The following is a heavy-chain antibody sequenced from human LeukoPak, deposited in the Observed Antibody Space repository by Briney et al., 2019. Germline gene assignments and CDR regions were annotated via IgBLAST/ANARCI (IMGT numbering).Heavy chain of an antibody. CDR1: GYTFTSYA. J-gene: IGHJ3*02. CDR3: ARGGTSFLPIAAAGTAFDI. V-gene: IGHV1-3*01. Sequence: ASVKVSCKASGYTFTSYAMHWVRQAPGQRLEWMGWINAGNGNTKYSQKFQGRVTITRDTSASTAYMELSSLRSEDTAVYYCARGGTSFLPIAAAGTAFDIWGQGTMVTVSS. D-gene: IGHD6-13*01. CDR2: INAGNGNT.